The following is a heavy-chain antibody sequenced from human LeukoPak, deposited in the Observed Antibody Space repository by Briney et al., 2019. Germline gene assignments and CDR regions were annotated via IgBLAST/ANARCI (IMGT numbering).Heavy chain of an antibody. V-gene: IGHV3-30-3*01. CDR2: ISYDGSNK. D-gene: IGHD2-21*02. Sequence: GGSLRLSCAASGFTFSSYAMHWVRQAPGKGLEWVAVISYDGSNKYYADSVKGRFTISRDNSKNTLYLQMNSLRAEDTAVYYCARDGFVVVTGGYFDYWGQGTLVTVSS. J-gene: IGHJ4*02. CDR1: GFTFSSYA. CDR3: ARDGFVVVTGGYFDY.